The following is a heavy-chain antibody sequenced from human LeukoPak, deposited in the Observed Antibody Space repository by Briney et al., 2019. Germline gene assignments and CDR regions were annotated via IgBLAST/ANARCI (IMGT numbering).Heavy chain of an antibody. Sequence: GASVKVSCKASGGTFSSYAISWVRQAPGQGLEWMGGIIPIFGTANYAQKFQGRVTITADESTSTAYMELSSLRSEDTAVYYCARGPGSGSGSYYNLNYYYMDVWGKGTTVTIS. D-gene: IGHD3-10*01. CDR3: ARGPGSGSGSYYNLNYYYMDV. J-gene: IGHJ6*03. V-gene: IGHV1-69*13. CDR2: IIPIFGTA. CDR1: GGTFSSYA.